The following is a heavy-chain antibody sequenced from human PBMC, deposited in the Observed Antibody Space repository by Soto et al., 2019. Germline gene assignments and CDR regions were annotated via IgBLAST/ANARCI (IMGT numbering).Heavy chain of an antibody. V-gene: IGHV4-34*01. CDR3: ARGLILWFGELSRRGGYYYYMDV. D-gene: IGHD3-10*01. J-gene: IGHJ6*03. Sequence: QVQLQQWGAGLLKPSETLSLTCAVYGGSLSGYQWSWIRQTPGKGLEWIGEINDSGNTNYNPSLKSRVTILLDTPRKQISLKLSAVTAADSAVCYCARGLILWFGELSRRGGYYYYMDVWGKGTTVAVSS. CDR2: INDSGNT. CDR1: GGSLSGYQ.